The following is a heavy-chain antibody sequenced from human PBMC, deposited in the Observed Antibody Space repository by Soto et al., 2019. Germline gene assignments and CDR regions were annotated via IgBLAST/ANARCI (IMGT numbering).Heavy chain of an antibody. D-gene: IGHD6-6*01. CDR3: ARFEYRSTDPLGYAFDI. Sequence: QVQLVQSGAEVKKPGASVKVSCKASGYIFRSHGVSWMRRAPGQGLEWMGWISPYNGNTNYAQNLQGRVTMTTDTSTSTAYMELRSLRSDDTAVYYCARFEYRSTDPLGYAFDIWGQGTMVTVSS. V-gene: IGHV1-18*01. J-gene: IGHJ3*02. CDR1: GYIFRSHG. CDR2: ISPYNGNT.